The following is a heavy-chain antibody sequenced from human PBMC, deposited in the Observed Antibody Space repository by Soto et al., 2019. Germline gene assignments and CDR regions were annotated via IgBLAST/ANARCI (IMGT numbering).Heavy chain of an antibody. CDR3: ITVDVTTWFDP. CDR2: IYHSGST. Sequence: QLQLQESGSGLVKPSQTLSLTCAVSGGSISSGGYSWSWIRQPPGKGLEWIGYIYHSGSTYYNPSLKSRVTISVDRSKNQFSLTLSSVTATYTPMYYCITVDVTTWFDPWGQGTLVTVSS. V-gene: IGHV4-30-2*01. CDR1: GGSISSGGYS. J-gene: IGHJ5*02. D-gene: IGHD4-4*01.